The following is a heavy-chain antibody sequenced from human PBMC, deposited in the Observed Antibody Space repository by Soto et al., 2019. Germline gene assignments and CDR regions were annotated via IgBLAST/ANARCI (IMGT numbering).Heavy chain of an antibody. J-gene: IGHJ1*01. Sequence: QVQLVQSGAEVKKPGSSVKVSCKASGGTFSSYAISWVRQAPGQGLEWMGGIIPIFGTANYAQKFQGRVTITADESTSTADMELSSLRSEDTAVYYCARSVVDYYDSSGYYKEQYFQHWGQGTLVTVSS. CDR3: ARSVVDYYDSSGYYKEQYFQH. CDR1: GGTFSSYA. CDR2: IIPIFGTA. V-gene: IGHV1-69*01. D-gene: IGHD3-22*01.